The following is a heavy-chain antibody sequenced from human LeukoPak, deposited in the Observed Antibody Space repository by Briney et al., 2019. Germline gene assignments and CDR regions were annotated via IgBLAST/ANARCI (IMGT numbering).Heavy chain of an antibody. CDR2: ISGSGVYT. CDR3: AKDGPAYCGGDCYSL. V-gene: IGHV3-23*01. J-gene: IGHJ3*01. CDR1: GFTFDSYG. Sequence: GGSLRLSCAASGFTFDSYGMNWVRQAPGKGLEWVSGISGSGVYTYYADSVKGRFTISRDNSKNTLYLQMNSLRAEDTAVYYCAKDGPAYCGGDCYSLWGQGTMVTVSS. D-gene: IGHD2-21*02.